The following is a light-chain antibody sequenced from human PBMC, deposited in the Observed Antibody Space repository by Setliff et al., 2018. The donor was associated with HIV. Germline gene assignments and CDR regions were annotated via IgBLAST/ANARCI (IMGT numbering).Light chain of an antibody. CDR3: ASYAGDGVHDIYV. CDR1: SSDIGSHNH. J-gene: IGLJ1*01. Sequence: QSALTQPPSASGSPGHSVAISCTGTSSDIGSHNHVSWYQQYPGKAPKLMIYELSQRPSGVPDRFSGSKSGNTAPLTVSGLQAEDEADYYCASYAGDGVHDIYVFGTGTKVTVL. CDR2: ELS. V-gene: IGLV2-8*01.